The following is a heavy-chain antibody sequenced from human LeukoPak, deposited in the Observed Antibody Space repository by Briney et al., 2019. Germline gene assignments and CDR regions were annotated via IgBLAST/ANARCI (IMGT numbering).Heavy chain of an antibody. D-gene: IGHD2-15*01. CDR2: ISSSSSYI. V-gene: IGHV3-21*01. CDR1: GFTFSSYS. Sequence: GGSLRLSCAASGFTFSSYSMNWVRQAPGKGLEWVSSISSSSSYIYYADSVKGRFTISRDNAKNSLYLQMNSLRAEDTAVYYCARDRGVVVAAIGTEWGQGTLVTVSS. J-gene: IGHJ4*02. CDR3: ARDRGVVVAAIGTE.